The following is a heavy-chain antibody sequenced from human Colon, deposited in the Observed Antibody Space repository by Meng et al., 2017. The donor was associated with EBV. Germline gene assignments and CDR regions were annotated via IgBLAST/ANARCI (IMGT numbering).Heavy chain of an antibody. Sequence: QVQLRASGPGLVEPSQTLSLTCTVSGGTMSSGNYYWSWIRQPPGKGLEWIGYIHHSGSAYYNPSLKSRVSISVDTSKNQFSLNLNSMTAADTAVYYCASFDHIPRRNYFDYWGQGTLVTVSS. V-gene: IGHV4-30-4*01. D-gene: IGHD2-21*01. CDR2: IHHSGSA. J-gene: IGHJ4*02. CDR3: ASFDHIPRRNYFDY. CDR1: GGTMSSGNYY.